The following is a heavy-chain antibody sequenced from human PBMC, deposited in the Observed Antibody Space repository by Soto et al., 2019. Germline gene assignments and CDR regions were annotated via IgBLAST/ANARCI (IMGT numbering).Heavy chain of an antibody. CDR1: GYSFTSYW. V-gene: IGHV5-51*01. CDR2: IYPGDSDT. J-gene: IGHJ4*02. D-gene: IGHD6-13*01. Sequence: GESLKISCKGSGYSFTSYWIGWVRQMPGKGLEWMGIIYPGDSDTRYSPSFQGQVTISADKSISTAYLQWSSLKASDTTMYYYARVRFASSSGSPYFDYWGQGTLVTVSS. CDR3: ARVRFASSSGSPYFDY.